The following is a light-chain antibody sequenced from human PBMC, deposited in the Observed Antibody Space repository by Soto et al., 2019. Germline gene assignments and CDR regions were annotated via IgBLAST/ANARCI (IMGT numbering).Light chain of an antibody. Sequence: DIQMTQSPSSLSASLGDRVTITCRASQNISSYLNWYQQKPGKAPKLLIYAASSLQSGVPSRFSGSGYAKDFTLTIISLQPEDFATYYCQQSYSGPLNFGGGTKVDIK. CDR1: QNISSY. CDR3: QQSYSGPLN. J-gene: IGKJ4*01. V-gene: IGKV1-39*01. CDR2: AAS.